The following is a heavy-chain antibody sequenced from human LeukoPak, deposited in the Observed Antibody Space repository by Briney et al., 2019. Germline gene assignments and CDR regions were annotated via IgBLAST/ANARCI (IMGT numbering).Heavy chain of an antibody. J-gene: IGHJ6*02. CDR1: GFDVSTMW. V-gene: IGHV3-66*02. CDR2: ISSDDRT. Sequence: GGSLRLSCAASGFDVSTMWMNWVRQAPGKGPEWGSVISSDDRTHYADSVKGRFTISRDDVKNTVSLQMSSLRVEDTALYYCAKDLHNYGMDVWGQGTTVTVSS. CDR3: AKDLHNYGMDV.